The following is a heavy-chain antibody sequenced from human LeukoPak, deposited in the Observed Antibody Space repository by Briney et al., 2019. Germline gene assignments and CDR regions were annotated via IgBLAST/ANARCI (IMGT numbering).Heavy chain of an antibody. Sequence: GGSLRLSCAASGFTFSDYYMSWIRQAPGKGLEWVSYISSSGGTIYYADSVKGRFTISRDNAKNSLYLQMNSLRAEDTAVYYCAKSRGSSSGSFNYWGQGTLVTVSS. D-gene: IGHD3-16*01. CDR1: GFTFSDYY. V-gene: IGHV3-11*01. J-gene: IGHJ4*02. CDR2: ISSSGGTI. CDR3: AKSRGSSSGSFNY.